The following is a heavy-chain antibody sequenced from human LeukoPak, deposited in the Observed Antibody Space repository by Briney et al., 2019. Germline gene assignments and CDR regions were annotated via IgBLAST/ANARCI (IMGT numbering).Heavy chain of an antibody. V-gene: IGHV4-39*01. CDR1: GGSISSSSYY. Sequence: SETLSLTCTVSGGSISSSSYYWGWIRQPPGKGLGWIGSIYHSGSMYYNPSLMSRVTISVDTSKNQFSLRLSSATAADTAVYYCARLVGTYCSSTTCYARSYFDYWGQGTLVTGSS. D-gene: IGHD2-2*01. CDR2: IYHSGSM. J-gene: IGHJ4*02. CDR3: ARLVGTYCSSTTCYARSYFDY.